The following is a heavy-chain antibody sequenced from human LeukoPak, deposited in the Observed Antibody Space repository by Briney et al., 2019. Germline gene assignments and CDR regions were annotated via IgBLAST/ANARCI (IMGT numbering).Heavy chain of an antibody. CDR2: IVVGSGNT. Sequence: SVKVSCKASGFTFTSSAMQWVRQARGQRLEWIGWIVVGSGNTNYAQKFQERVTITRDMSTSTAHMELSSLRSEDTAVYYCAAGASSGWYFDGDAFDIWGQGTMVTVSS. J-gene: IGHJ3*02. V-gene: IGHV1-58*02. CDR3: AAGASSGWYFDGDAFDI. CDR1: GFTFTSSA. D-gene: IGHD6-19*01.